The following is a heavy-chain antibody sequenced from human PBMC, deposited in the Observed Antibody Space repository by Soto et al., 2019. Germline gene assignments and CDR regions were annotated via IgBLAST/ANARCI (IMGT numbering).Heavy chain of an antibody. CDR2: IYYSGST. CDR3: ARVRWDSSSYYYYYMDV. D-gene: IGHD6-6*01. CDR1: GGSISSYY. J-gene: IGHJ6*03. Sequence: SETLSLTCTVSGGSISSYYWSWIRQPPGKGLEWIGYIYYSGSTNYNPSLKSRVTISVDTSKNQFSLKLSSVTAADTAVYYCARVRWDSSSYYYYYMDVWGKGTTVTVSS. V-gene: IGHV4-59*01.